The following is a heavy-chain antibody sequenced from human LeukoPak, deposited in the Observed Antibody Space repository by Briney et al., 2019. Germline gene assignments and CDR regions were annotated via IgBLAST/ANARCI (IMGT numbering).Heavy chain of an antibody. D-gene: IGHD5-12*01. Sequence: GGSLRLSCSGSGFSFSGYAMHWVRQAPGKGLEFVSGISSNGDHTYYADSVKGRFTISRDNAKNSLYLQMNSLRAEDTAVYYCARERGYSGYDYFIDSPSDYWGQGTLVTVSS. CDR1: GFSFSGYA. J-gene: IGHJ4*02. CDR3: ARERGYSGYDYFIDSPSDY. V-gene: IGHV3-64*04. CDR2: ISSNGDHT.